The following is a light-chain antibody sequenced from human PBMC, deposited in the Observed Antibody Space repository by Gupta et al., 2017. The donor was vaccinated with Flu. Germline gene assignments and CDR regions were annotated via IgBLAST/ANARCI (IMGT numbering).Light chain of an antibody. CDR2: DVV. CDR3: YADAGGYDFL. V-gene: IGLV2-11*03. CDR1: SSDVGSDNY. J-gene: IGLJ3*02. Sequence: SVTIPCTGTSSDVGSDNYVSWNQQHPGKRHNLMIYDVVKRPAGVPGRFCGSKSGNTASLTISGRKGEEEADYYGYADAGGYDFLFGGGTKLTVL.